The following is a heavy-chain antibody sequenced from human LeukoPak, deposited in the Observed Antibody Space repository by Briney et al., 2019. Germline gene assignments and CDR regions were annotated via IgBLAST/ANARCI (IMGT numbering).Heavy chain of an antibody. CDR1: GGTFSSYA. CDR3: ARDNAGAWAAFDI. J-gene: IGHJ3*02. D-gene: IGHD2-21*02. V-gene: IGHV1-69*05. Sequence: SVKVSCKASGGTFSSYAISWVRQAPGQGLEWMGRIIPIFGTANYAQKFQGRVTITTDESTSTAYMELSSLRSEDTAVYYCARDNAGAWAAFDIWGQGTMVTVSS. CDR2: IIPIFGTA.